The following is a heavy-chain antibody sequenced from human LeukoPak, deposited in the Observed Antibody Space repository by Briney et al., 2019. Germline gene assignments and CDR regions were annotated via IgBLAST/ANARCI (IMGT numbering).Heavy chain of an antibody. CDR2: IKSKTDGGTT. D-gene: IGHD3-10*01. Sequence: KPGGSLRLSCAASGFTFSNAWMSWVRQAPGKGLEWVGRIKSKTDGGTTDYAAPVKGRFTISRDDSKNTLYLQMNSLRVEDTAMYYCATISNLLFYFDSWGQGTLVTVSS. CDR3: ATISNLLFYFDS. V-gene: IGHV3-15*01. CDR1: GFTFSNAW. J-gene: IGHJ4*02.